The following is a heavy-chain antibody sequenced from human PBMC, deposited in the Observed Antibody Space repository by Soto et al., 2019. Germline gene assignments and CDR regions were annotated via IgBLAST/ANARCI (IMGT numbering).Heavy chain of an antibody. V-gene: IGHV4-31*03. CDR3: GRDAPGVAPN. Sequence: SEILSLTCTVSGVSINSGDSYWNWIRQNPEKGLEWIGYINYRGTTFYNPSLKSRIIISADTSENQFSLKLNSVTAADTAVYYCGRDAPGVAPNWAQETLFTVSS. CDR1: GVSINSGDSY. D-gene: IGHD2-15*01. CDR2: INYRGTT. J-gene: IGHJ4*02.